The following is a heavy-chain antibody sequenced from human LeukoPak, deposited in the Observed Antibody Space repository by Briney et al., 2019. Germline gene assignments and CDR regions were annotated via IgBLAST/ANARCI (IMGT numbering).Heavy chain of an antibody. J-gene: IGHJ4*02. D-gene: IGHD3-9*01. CDR1: GGSMSSYY. Sequence: PSETLSLTCTVSGGSMSSYYWTWIRQPPGEGRGWTVFIYFGGATNYNPSLNGRVPISLDKATNRFSLKLSSVTVADTALFSCARYSSVLTGYYGLDSWGQRTLVTVSS. CDR3: ARYSSVLTGYYGLDS. CDR2: IYFGGAT. V-gene: IGHV4-59*01.